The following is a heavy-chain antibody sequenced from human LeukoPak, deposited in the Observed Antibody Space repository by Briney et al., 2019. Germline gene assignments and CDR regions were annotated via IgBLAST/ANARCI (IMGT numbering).Heavy chain of an antibody. CDR1: GGSISSGGYY. D-gene: IGHD2-15*01. CDR2: IYYSGST. J-gene: IGHJ5*02. V-gene: IGHV4-61*08. CDR3: ARDKVSANNWFDP. Sequence: SETLSLTCTVSGGSISSGGYYWSWIRQHPGKGLEWIGYIYYSGSTNYNPSLKSRVTMSVDTSKNQFSLKLSSVTAADTAVYYCARDKVSANNWFDPWGQGTLVTVSS.